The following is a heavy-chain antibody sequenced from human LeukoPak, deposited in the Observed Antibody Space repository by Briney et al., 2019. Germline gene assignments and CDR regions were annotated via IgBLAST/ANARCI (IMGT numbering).Heavy chain of an antibody. J-gene: IGHJ5*02. CDR1: GGTFSSYV. V-gene: IGHV1-69*05. D-gene: IGHD2-15*01. CDR2: IIPILGTA. CDR3: ARGRYCSGGSCFESWFDP. Sequence: SVKVSCKASGGTFSSYVISWVRQAPGQRLEWMRGIIPILGTANYAQKFQGRVTITTDESTTTAYMELSSLRSEDTAVYYCARGRYCSGGSCFESWFDPWGQGTLVTVSS.